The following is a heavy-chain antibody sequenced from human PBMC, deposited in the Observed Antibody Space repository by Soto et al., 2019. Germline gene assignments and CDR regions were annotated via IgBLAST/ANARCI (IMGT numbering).Heavy chain of an antibody. CDR3: ARDLRERWLQLRYFDY. D-gene: IGHD5-12*01. J-gene: IGHJ4*02. Sequence: GASVKVSCKASGYTFTSYYMHWVRQAPGQGLEWMGIINPSGGSTSYAQKFQGRVTMTRDTSTSTVYMELSSLRSEDKAVYYCARDLRERWLQLRYFDYWGQGTLVTVSS. CDR1: GYTFTSYY. CDR2: INPSGGST. V-gene: IGHV1-46*01.